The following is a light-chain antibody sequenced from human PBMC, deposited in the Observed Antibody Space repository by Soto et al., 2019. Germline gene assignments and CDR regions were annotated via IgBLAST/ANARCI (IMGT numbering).Light chain of an antibody. J-gene: IGKJ1*01. CDR1: QSVSSY. V-gene: IGKV3-11*01. Sequence: IVLTQYPATRSLSPGERATLSCRASQSVSSYLAWYQQQPGHAPRLLIYDASNRAIVIPARFSGSGSGPGFTLTTASLQDEDVAIYYCQHRSKRITFGRRTKV. CDR2: DAS. CDR3: QHRSKRIT.